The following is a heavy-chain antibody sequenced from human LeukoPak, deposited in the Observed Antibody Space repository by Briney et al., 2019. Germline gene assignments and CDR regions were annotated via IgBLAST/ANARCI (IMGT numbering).Heavy chain of an antibody. J-gene: IGHJ4*02. V-gene: IGHV3-48*01. Sequence: GGSLRLSCAASGFIFSSFGMNWVRQAPGKGLEWVSYISSSGPTIYYADSVKGRFTISRDNAKNSLYLQMNSLRAEDTAVYYCARIRDLNFGYWGQGTLVTVSS. CDR2: ISSSGPTI. D-gene: IGHD5-24*01. CDR3: ARIRDLNFGY. CDR1: GFIFSSFG.